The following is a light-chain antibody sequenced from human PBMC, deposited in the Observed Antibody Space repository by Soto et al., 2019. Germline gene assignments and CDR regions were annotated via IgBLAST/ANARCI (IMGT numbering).Light chain of an antibody. CDR1: QGIGNT. J-gene: IGKJ4*01. CDR3: QHYVNWPLT. Sequence: EIVITQSPATLSVSPWEGATLSCRASQGIGNTLAWYQQKPGQTPRLLIFGASIRATGVPARFSGSGSGTVFTLTINSLQSEDFAVYYCQHYVNWPLTFGGGNKVESK. CDR2: GAS. V-gene: IGKV3-15*01.